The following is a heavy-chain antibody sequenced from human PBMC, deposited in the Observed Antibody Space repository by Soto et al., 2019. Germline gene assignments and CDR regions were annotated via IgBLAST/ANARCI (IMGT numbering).Heavy chain of an antibody. CDR3: ARVGSSGWSPDY. CDR2: IFFSGTT. V-gene: IGHV4-59*11. D-gene: IGHD6-19*01. Sequence: SETLSLTCTVSGGSISGHYWTWIRQSPGKGLEWIGYIFFSGTTNYNPSLKSRVTISVDTSKNQFSLKLSSVTAADTAVYYCARVGSSGWSPDYWGQGTLVTVSS. CDR1: GGSISGHY. J-gene: IGHJ4*02.